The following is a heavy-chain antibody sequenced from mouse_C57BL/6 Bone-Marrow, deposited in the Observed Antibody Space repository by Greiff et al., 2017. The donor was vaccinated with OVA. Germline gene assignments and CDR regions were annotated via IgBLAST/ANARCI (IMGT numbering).Heavy chain of an antibody. D-gene: IGHD2-1*01. CDR1: GYTFTSYW. CDR3: ARSRGNYVDWYFDV. V-gene: IGHV1-64*01. J-gene: IGHJ1*03. Sequence: QVQLQQPGAELVKPGASVKLSCKASGYTFTSYWMHWVKQRPGQGLEWIGMIHPNSGSTNYNEKFKSKATLTVDKSSSTAYMQLSSLTSEDSAVYYCARSRGNYVDWYFDVWGTGTTVTVSS. CDR2: IHPNSGST.